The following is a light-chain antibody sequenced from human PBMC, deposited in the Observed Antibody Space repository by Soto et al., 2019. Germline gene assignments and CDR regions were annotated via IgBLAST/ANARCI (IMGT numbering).Light chain of an antibody. Sequence: EIVWTQSPGTLSLSPGERATLSCRASQSVSSSYLAWYQQKPGQAPRLLIYGASSRATGIPDSFSGSGSGTDFTLTISRLEPEDFAVYYCQQYGSSPPITFGQGTRLEIK. CDR3: QQYGSSPPIT. J-gene: IGKJ5*01. V-gene: IGKV3-20*01. CDR1: QSVSSSY. CDR2: GAS.